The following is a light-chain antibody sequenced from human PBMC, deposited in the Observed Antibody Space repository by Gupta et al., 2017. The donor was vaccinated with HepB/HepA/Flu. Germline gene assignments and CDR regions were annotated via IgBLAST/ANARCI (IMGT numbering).Light chain of an antibody. J-gene: IGKJ5*01. V-gene: IGKV3-20*01. CDR1: QNVNSNY. Sequence: ERVFTQSPGTLSLSPGERPTLSCMASQNVNSNYIAWYQQKPGQAPRLLIHGASNRATGIPDRFSGSGSGTDFTLTVSRLEPEEFAVYYCQQYGNAPITFGQGTQVEI. CDR3: QQYGNAPIT. CDR2: GAS.